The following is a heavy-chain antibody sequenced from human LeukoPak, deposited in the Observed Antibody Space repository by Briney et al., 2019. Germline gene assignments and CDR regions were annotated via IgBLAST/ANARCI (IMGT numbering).Heavy chain of an antibody. V-gene: IGHV3-9*03. Sequence: SLRLSYAASGFTFDVYAMHWVRQAPGKGLEWVSGISWNSGSIGYADSVKGRFTISRDNAKNSLYLQMNSLRAEDMALYYCAKDITRDCSSTSCYNAFDIWGQGTMVTVSS. CDR2: ISWNSGSI. CDR1: GFTFDVYA. J-gene: IGHJ3*02. CDR3: AKDITRDCSSTSCYNAFDI. D-gene: IGHD2-2*02.